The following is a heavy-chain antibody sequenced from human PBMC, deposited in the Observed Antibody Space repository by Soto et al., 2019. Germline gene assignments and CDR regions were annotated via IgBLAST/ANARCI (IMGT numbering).Heavy chain of an antibody. D-gene: IGHD3-22*01. Sequence: QVQLVQSGAEVKKPGSSVKVSCKASGDTFSSYTISWVRQAPGQGLEWMGRTIPVLAITNYARKLQGRVTINADKATSTVYMELSSLRSEDTAIYYCGIARYDRRYLYSGMDIWGQGTTVTVSS. V-gene: IGHV1-69*02. CDR3: GIARYDRRYLYSGMDI. CDR1: GDTFSSYT. CDR2: TIPVLAIT. J-gene: IGHJ6*02.